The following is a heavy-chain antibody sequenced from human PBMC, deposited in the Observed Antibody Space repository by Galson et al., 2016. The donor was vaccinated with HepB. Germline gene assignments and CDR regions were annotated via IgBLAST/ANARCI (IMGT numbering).Heavy chain of an antibody. CDR3: SKDRERVAYIFDL. Sequence: SLRLSCAASGFSFSSYGMHWVRQAAGKGLEWVAVISYDVSKKYYADSVKGRFTISRDNSKNKLYLQMNSLRVEDTAGYYCSKDRERVAYIFDLWGQGTLVTVSS. V-gene: IGHV3-30*18. CDR2: ISYDVSKK. J-gene: IGHJ4*02. D-gene: IGHD3-16*01. CDR1: GFSFSSYG.